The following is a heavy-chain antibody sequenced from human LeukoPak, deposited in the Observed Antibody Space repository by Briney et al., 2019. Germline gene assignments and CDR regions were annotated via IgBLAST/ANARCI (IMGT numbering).Heavy chain of an antibody. Sequence: GGSLRLSCAASGFTFSSYAMSWVRQAPGKGLEWVSAISGSGGSTYYADSVKGRFTISRDNSKNTLYLQMNSLRAEDTAVYYCAKYSRYCSGGSCYDFDYWGQRTLVTVSS. CDR2: ISGSGGST. D-gene: IGHD2-15*01. CDR1: GFTFSSYA. V-gene: IGHV3-23*01. J-gene: IGHJ4*02. CDR3: AKYSRYCSGGSCYDFDY.